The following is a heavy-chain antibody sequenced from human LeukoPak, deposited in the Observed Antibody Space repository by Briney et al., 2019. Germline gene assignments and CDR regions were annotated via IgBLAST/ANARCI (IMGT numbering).Heavy chain of an antibody. V-gene: IGHV1-8*02. CDR3: ARGAQQWLDDAFDI. Sequence: ASVKVSCKASGYTFTSYDINWVRQATGQGLEWMGWMNPNSGNTGYAQKFKGRVTITRNTSISTAYMELSSLRSEDTAVYYCARGAQQWLDDAFDIWGQGTMVTVSS. CDR1: GYTFTSYD. D-gene: IGHD6-19*01. CDR2: MNPNSGNT. J-gene: IGHJ3*02.